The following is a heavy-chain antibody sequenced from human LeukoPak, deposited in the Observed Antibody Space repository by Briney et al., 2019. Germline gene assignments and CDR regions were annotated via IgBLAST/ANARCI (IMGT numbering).Heavy chain of an antibody. CDR2: ISSSGSTI. Sequence: PGGSLRLSCAASGFTFSIYEMNWVRQAPGKGLEWVSYISSSGSTIYYADSVKGRFTISRDNAKNSLYLQMNSLRAEDTAVYYCARGKYYSCYYFDYWGQGTLVTVSS. D-gene: IGHD3-10*01. V-gene: IGHV3-48*03. J-gene: IGHJ4*02. CDR3: ARGKYYSCYYFDY. CDR1: GFTFSIYE.